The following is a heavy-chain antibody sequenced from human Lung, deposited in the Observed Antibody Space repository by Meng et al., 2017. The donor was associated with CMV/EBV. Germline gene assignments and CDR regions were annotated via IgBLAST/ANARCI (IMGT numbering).Heavy chain of an antibody. CDR1: GGSFSGYY. CDR2: INHSGST. Sequence: SETLSLXXAVYGGSFSGYYWSWIRQPPGKGLEWIGEINHSGSTNYNPSLKSRVTISVDTSKNQFSLKLSSVTAADTAVYYCARGRYDFWSGYYRGYCDYWGQGTXVTVSS. J-gene: IGHJ4*02. V-gene: IGHV4-34*01. D-gene: IGHD3-3*01. CDR3: ARGRYDFWSGYYRGYCDY.